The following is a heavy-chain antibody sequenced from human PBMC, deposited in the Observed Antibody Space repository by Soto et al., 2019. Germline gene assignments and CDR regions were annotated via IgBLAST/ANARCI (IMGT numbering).Heavy chain of an antibody. D-gene: IGHD6-13*01. CDR3: ARGSPGYSSSWYIY. CDR1: GGSFSGSY. V-gene: IGHV4-34*01. J-gene: IGHJ4*02. CDR2: INPSGST. Sequence: QVQLQQWGAGLLKPSETLSLICAVYGGSFSGSYWSWIRQPPGTGLEWIGEINPSGSTNYNPSLKVLVTKSVDKSKNPVSLKLSTVTAAATAVYFWARGSPGYSSSWYIYWGQGTLVTVSS.